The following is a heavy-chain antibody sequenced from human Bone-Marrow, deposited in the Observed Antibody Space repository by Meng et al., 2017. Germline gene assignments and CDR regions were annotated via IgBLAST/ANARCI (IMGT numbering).Heavy chain of an antibody. J-gene: IGHJ6*02. V-gene: IGHV3-66*02. CDR2: IYSGGST. CDR3: ATSYGSGSYWNYYYYYGMDV. CDR1: GFTVSSNY. D-gene: IGHD3-10*01. Sequence: GESLKISCAASGFTVSSNYMSWVRQAPGKGLEWVSVIYSGGSTYCADSVKGRFTISRDNSKNTLYLQMNSLRAEDTAVYYCATSYGSGSYWNYYYYYGMDVWGQGTTVTVSS.